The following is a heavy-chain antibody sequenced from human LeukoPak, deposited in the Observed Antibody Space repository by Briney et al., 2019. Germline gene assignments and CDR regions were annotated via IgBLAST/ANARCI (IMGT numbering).Heavy chain of an antibody. Sequence: ASVKVSCKASGGTFSSYAISWVRQAPGQGLEWMGWISGYNGNTDYAQRLQGRVTMTTDTSTSTAYMELRSLRSDDTAVYYCARVYCSGGSCYNYGMDVWGQGTTVTVSS. CDR2: ISGYNGNT. CDR1: GGTFSSYA. CDR3: ARVYCSGGSCYNYGMDV. D-gene: IGHD2-15*01. V-gene: IGHV1-18*01. J-gene: IGHJ6*02.